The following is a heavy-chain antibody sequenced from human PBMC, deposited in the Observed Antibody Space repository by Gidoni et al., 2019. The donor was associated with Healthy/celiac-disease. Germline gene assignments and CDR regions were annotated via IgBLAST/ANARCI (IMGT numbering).Heavy chain of an antibody. CDR2: ISSSSSYI. V-gene: IGHV3-21*01. Sequence: EVQLVESGGGLVKPGGSLRLSCAASGFTFSSYSMNWVRQAPGKGLEWVSSISSSSSYIYYADSVKGRFTISRDNAKNSLYLQMNSLRAEDTAVYYCASLGSSSGRFFSWGQGTLVTVSS. CDR3: ASLGSSSGRFFS. J-gene: IGHJ5*02. CDR1: GFTFSSYS. D-gene: IGHD6-6*01.